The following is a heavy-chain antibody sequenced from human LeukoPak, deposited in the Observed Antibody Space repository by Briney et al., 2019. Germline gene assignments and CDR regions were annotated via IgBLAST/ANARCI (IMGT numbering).Heavy chain of an antibody. Sequence: SETLSLTCTVSGGSISGYYWSWIRQSPGKGLESIGFIYYTGSTNYNPSLNSRVTISLDTSKNQFSLKLYSVTAADTAVYYCATRKLGNDYWGQGTLVTVSS. CDR2: IYYTGST. D-gene: IGHD7-27*01. CDR1: GGSISGYY. CDR3: ATRKLGNDY. J-gene: IGHJ4*02. V-gene: IGHV4-59*01.